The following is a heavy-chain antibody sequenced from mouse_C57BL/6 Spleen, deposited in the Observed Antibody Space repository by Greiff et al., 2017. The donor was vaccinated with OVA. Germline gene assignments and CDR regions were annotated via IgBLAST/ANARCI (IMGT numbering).Heavy chain of an antibody. CDR1: GFSLTSYG. CDR2: IWSGGST. D-gene: IGHD1-1*01. J-gene: IGHJ4*01. CDR3: ARRYYGSSYDYYAMDY. V-gene: IGHV2-2*01. Sequence: VQLQQSGPGLVQPSQSLSITCTVSGFSLTSYGVHWVRQSPGKGLAWLGVIWSGGSTDYNAAFISRLSISKDNSKSQVFFKMNSLQADDTALYYCARRYYGSSYDYYAMDYWGQGTSVTVSS.